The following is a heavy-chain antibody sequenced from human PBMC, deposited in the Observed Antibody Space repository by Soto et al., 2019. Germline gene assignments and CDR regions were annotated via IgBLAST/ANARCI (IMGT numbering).Heavy chain of an antibody. CDR2: ISAYNGNT. V-gene: IGHV1-18*01. J-gene: IGHJ4*02. Sequence: ASLKGYCKASGYTFSGCGIGCVRQAPGQGLEWMGWISAYNGNTNYAQKLQGRVTMTTDTSTSTAYMELRSLRSDDTAVYYCARDLSRVPEYSSSSGYWGQGTLVTVYS. CDR1: GYTFSGCG. D-gene: IGHD6-6*01. CDR3: ARDLSRVPEYSSSSGY.